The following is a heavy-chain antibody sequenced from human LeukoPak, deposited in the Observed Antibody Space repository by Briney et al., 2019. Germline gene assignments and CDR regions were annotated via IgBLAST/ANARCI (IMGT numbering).Heavy chain of an antibody. CDR3: ARGRVSSSTWYSTYYYFFYMDF. Sequence: SEILSLTCAVSGDSVSTTNWWSWVRQTPGKGLEWIGEIYHTGNTNYNPSLRSRVNMSVDKPNNQFSLTLTSVTAADTAVYFCARGRVSSSTWYSTYYYFFYMDFWGKGTTVTVSS. J-gene: IGHJ6*03. V-gene: IGHV4-4*02. CDR2: IYHTGNT. D-gene: IGHD4-11*01. CDR1: GDSVSTTNW.